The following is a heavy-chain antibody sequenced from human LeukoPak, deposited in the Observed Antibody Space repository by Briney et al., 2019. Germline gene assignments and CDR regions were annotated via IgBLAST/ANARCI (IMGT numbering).Heavy chain of an antibody. CDR2: INHSGST. D-gene: IGHD6-19*01. CDR3: ARGPYSSGWYRAFDI. Sequence: PSETLSLTCAVYGGSFSGYYWSWIRQPPGKGLEWIGEINHSGSTNYNPSLKSRVTISVDTSKNQFSLKLSSMTAADTAVYYCARGPYSSGWYRAFDIWGQGTMVTVSS. CDR1: GGSFSGYY. J-gene: IGHJ3*02. V-gene: IGHV4-34*01.